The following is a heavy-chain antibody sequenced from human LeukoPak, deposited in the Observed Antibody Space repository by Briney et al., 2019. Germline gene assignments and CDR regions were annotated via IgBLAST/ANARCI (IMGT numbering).Heavy chain of an antibody. V-gene: IGHV3-48*01. CDR2: ISSSSSTI. CDR3: ARDRYDFWSGYPPEHGGFDY. D-gene: IGHD3-3*01. Sequence: GGSLRLTCADSGFTFSSYSMNWVPQAPGKGLEWVSYISSSSSTIYYADSVKGRFTISRDNAKNSLYLQMNSLRAEDTAVYYCARDRYDFWSGYPPEHGGFDYWGQGTLVTVSS. J-gene: IGHJ4*02. CDR1: GFTFSSYS.